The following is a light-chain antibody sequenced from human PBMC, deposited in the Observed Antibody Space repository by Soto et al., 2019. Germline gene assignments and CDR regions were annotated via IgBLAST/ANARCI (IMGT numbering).Light chain of an antibody. CDR2: AAS. V-gene: IGKV1-39*01. CDR1: QSISSY. Sequence: DIPMTQSPSSLSASVGDRVTITCRASQSISSYLNWYQQKPGKAPKLLIYAASSLQSGVPSRFSGSGSGTDFTLTINSLQPEDFATYSCQQSYNSPITFGQGTRLEIK. CDR3: QQSYNSPIT. J-gene: IGKJ5*01.